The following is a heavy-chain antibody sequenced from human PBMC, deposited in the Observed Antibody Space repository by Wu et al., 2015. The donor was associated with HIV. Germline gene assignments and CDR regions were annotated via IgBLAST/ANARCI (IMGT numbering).Heavy chain of an antibody. D-gene: IGHD1/OR15-1a*01. CDR3: NRGMQQWVNDAFDT. CDR2: INPGIGST. CDR1: GYAFSTYY. Sequence: QVQLVQSGAEMKKPGASVNISCQASGYAFSTYYIHWVRQAPGQGLEWLGLINPGIGSTYYAERFKGRVTMTRDTSTNTVNMQLGTLTSEDTAVYYCNRGMQQWVNDAFDTWGQGTMVTIXS. J-gene: IGHJ3*02. V-gene: IGHV1-46*03.